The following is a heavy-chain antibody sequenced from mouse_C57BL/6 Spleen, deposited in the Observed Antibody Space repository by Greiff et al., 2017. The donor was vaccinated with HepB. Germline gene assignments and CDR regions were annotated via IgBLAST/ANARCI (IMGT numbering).Heavy chain of an antibody. CDR3: AKPPNWDVGYFGV. V-gene: IGHV2-5*01. CDR1: GFSLTSYG. D-gene: IGHD4-1*01. CDR2: IWRGGST. J-gene: IGHJ1*03. Sequence: VKLVESGPGLVQPSQSLSITCTVSGFSLTSYGVHWVRQSPGKGLEWLGVIWRGGSTDYNAAFMSRLSITKDNSKCQAFFKMNSLQADDTAIYYWAKPPNWDVGYFGVWGTGTTVTVSS.